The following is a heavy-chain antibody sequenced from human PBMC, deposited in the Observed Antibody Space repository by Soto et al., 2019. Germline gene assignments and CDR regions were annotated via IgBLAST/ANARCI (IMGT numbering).Heavy chain of an antibody. J-gene: IGHJ3*01. CDR2: IGTAGDT. Sequence: PGGSLRLSCAASGCTFSSYGSHWVRQAIGKGMEWVSAIGTAGDTYYPGSVKGRFTISRENGKNCLCLQMNSLRAGDPAVYYCARAEVCGSFDFSSQGTIVPGSS. CDR1: GCTFSSYG. CDR3: ARAEVCGSFDF. V-gene: IGHV3-13*01.